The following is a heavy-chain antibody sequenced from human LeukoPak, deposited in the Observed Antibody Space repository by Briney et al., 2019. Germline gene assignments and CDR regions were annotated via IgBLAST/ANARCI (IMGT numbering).Heavy chain of an antibody. CDR2: INHSGST. V-gene: IGHV4-34*01. CDR3: ARGGPYYYYGMDV. CDR1: GGSFSGYY. J-gene: IGHJ6*02. Sequence: SETLSLTCAVYGGSFSGYYWSWIRQPPGKGLEWIGEINHSGSTNYNPSLKSRVTISVDTSKNQFSLKLSSVTAADTAVYYCARGGPYYYYGMDVWGQGTTVTVSS.